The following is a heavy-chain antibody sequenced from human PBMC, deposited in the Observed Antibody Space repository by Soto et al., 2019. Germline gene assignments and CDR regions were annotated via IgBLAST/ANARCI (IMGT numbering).Heavy chain of an antibody. CDR1: GDSVSSNSAA. J-gene: IGHJ2*01. V-gene: IGHV6-1*01. CDR3: AREDWYFGI. CDR2: TYYRSNKWYS. Sequence: QVQLQQSGPGLVKPSQTLSLTCAISGDSVSSNSAAWSWIRLSPSRGLEWLGGTYYRSNKWYSDYAVSVKSRITIDVDTSKNQFSLQLNSVTPEDTAVYYCAREDWYFGIWGRGTLVTVSS.